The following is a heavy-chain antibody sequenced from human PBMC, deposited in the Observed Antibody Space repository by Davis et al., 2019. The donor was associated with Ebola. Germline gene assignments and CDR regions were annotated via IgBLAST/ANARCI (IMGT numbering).Heavy chain of an antibody. V-gene: IGHV3-7*03. J-gene: IGHJ4*02. CDR1: GFTFSGSA. Sequence: GESLKISCAASGFTFSGSAMHWVRQAPGKGLEWVANIKQDGSEKYYVDSVKGRFTISRDNAKNSLYLQMNSLRAEDTAVYYCARDKDGYNYYFDYWGQGTLVTVSS. CDR2: IKQDGSEK. CDR3: ARDKDGYNYYFDY. D-gene: IGHD5-24*01.